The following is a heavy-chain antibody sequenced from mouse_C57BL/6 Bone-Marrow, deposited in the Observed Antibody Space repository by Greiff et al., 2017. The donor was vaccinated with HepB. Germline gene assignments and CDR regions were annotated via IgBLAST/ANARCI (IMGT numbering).Heavy chain of an antibody. V-gene: IGHV5-2*01. CDR1: EYEFPSHD. D-gene: IGHD2-5*01. CDR2: INSDGGST. CDR3: ARHLIVTTGAMDY. Sequence: DVMLVESGGGLVQPGESLKLSCESYEYEFPSHDMSWVRKTPEKRLELVAAINSDGGSTYYPDTMERRFIISRDNTKKTLYLQMSSLRSEDTALYYCARHLIVTTGAMDYWGQGTSVTVSS. J-gene: IGHJ4*01.